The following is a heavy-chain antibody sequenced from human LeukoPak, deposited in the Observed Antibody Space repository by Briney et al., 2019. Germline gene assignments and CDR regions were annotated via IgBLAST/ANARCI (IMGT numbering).Heavy chain of an antibody. D-gene: IGHD2-2*01. Sequence: SETLSLTCTVSGGSISSSSYYWGWIRQPPGKGLEWIGSIYYSGSTNYNPSLKSRVTISVDTSKNQFSLKLSSVTAADTAVYYCAREGRYCSSTSCYWGTGLYNWFDPWGQGTLVTVSS. CDR1: GGSISSSSYY. V-gene: IGHV4-39*07. J-gene: IGHJ5*02. CDR2: IYYSGST. CDR3: AREGRYCSSTSCYWGTGLYNWFDP.